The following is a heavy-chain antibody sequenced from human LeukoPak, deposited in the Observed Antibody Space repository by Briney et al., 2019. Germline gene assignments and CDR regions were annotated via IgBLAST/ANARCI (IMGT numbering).Heavy chain of an antibody. V-gene: IGHV3-23*01. CDR3: AREPDSSPYYARGGGTFDY. CDR1: GFTFSSYA. D-gene: IGHD3-22*01. Sequence: PGGSLRLSCAASGFTFSSYAMSWVRQAPGKGLEWVSAISGSGGSTYYADSVKGRFTISRDNSKNTLFMQTSNLTTEDTAVYYCAREPDSSPYYARGGGTFDYWGQGTLVTVSS. CDR2: ISGSGGST. J-gene: IGHJ4*02.